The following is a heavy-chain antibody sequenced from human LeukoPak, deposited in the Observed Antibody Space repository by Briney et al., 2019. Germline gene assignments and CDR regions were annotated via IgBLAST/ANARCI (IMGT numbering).Heavy chain of an antibody. D-gene: IGHD3-22*01. V-gene: IGHV3-30-3*01. CDR1: GFTFSSYA. J-gene: IGHJ4*02. CDR2: ISYDGSNK. CDR3: ARASYYYDSSGYYLFDY. Sequence: LAGGSLRLSCAASGFTFSSYAMHWVRQAPGKGLEWVAVISYDGSNKYYADSVKGRFTISRDNSKNTLYLQMNSLRAEDTAVYYCARASYYYDSSGYYLFDYWGQGTQVTVSS.